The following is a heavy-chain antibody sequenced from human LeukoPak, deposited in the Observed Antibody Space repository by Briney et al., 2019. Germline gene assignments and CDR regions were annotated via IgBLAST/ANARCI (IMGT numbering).Heavy chain of an antibody. CDR3: ARGDYYGSGSYWYYFDY. V-gene: IGHV3-30*04. D-gene: IGHD3-10*01. CDR1: GFTFSTYT. J-gene: IGHJ4*02. Sequence: GRSLRLSCAASGFTFSTYTMHWVRQAPGKGLEWLAVISYDGSLKYYTDSAKGRFTISRDNSKNTVFLQMNSLRAEDTAGYYCARGDYYGSGSYWYYFDYWGQGTLVTVSS. CDR2: ISYDGSLK.